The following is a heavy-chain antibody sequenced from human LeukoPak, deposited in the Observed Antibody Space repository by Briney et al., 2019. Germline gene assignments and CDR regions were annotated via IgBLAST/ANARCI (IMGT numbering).Heavy chain of an antibody. D-gene: IGHD1-26*01. CDR1: GYSISSGYY. V-gene: IGHV4-38-2*02. Sequence: SGTLSLTCTVSGYSISSGYYWGWIRQPPGKGLEWIGSISHSGSTYYNPSLKSRVTVSVDTSKNQLSLKLSSVTAADTAVYYCARDTRLSGSYYDYWGQGTLVTVSS. J-gene: IGHJ4*02. CDR2: ISHSGST. CDR3: ARDTRLSGSYYDY.